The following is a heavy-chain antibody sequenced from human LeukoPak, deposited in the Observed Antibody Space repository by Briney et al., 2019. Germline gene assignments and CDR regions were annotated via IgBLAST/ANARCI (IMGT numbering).Heavy chain of an antibody. V-gene: IGHV3-23*01. J-gene: IGHJ4*02. D-gene: IGHD3-3*01. CDR3: AKAPQGIRFLEWLSSFDY. CDR1: GITLSNYA. Sequence: GGSLRLSCAVSGITLSNYAMSWVRQAPGKGLEWVSAISGSGGSTYYADSVKGRFTISRDNSRNTLYLQMNSLRAEDTAVYYCAKAPQGIRFLEWLSSFDYWGQGTLVTVSS. CDR2: ISGSGGST.